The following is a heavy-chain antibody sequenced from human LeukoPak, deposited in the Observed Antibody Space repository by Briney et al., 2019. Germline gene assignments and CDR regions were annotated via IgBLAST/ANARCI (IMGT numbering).Heavy chain of an antibody. V-gene: IGHV4-39*01. CDR2: IYYSGST. D-gene: IGHD6-13*01. J-gene: IGHJ1*01. CDR1: GGSISSSSYY. CDR3: ARQSSSSWYQGAEYFQH. Sequence: SETLSLTCTVSGGSISSSSYYWGWIRQPPGKGLEWIGSIYYSGSTYYNPSLKSRVTISVDTSKNQFSLKLSSVTAADTAVYYCARQSSSSWYQGAEYFQHWGQGTLVTVSS.